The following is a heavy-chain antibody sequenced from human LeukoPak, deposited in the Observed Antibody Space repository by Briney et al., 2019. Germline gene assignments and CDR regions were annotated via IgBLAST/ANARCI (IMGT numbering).Heavy chain of an antibody. CDR3: TRGYSYDPFDY. CDR1: GFTFGDYA. CDR2: IRSKAYGGTT. Sequence: GGSLRLSCTASGFTFGDYAMSWDRQAPGKGLGWVGFIRSKAYGGTTEYAASVKGRFTISRDDPKSIAYLQMNSLKTEDTAVYYCTRGYSYDPFDYWGQGTLVTVSS. D-gene: IGHD5-18*01. V-gene: IGHV3-49*04. J-gene: IGHJ4*02.